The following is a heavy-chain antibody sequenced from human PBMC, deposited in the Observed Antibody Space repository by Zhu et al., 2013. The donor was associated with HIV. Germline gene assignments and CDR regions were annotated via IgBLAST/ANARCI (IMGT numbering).Heavy chain of an antibody. D-gene: IGHD5-12*01. J-gene: IGHJ6*02. CDR3: ARVRSSGYALFGYYGMDV. CDR1: GGTFSSYA. Sequence: QVQLVQSGAEVKKPGSSVKVSCKASGGTFSSYAISWVRQAPGQGLEWMGGIIPIFDTANYAQKFQGRVTITADESTSTAYMELSSLRSEDTAVYYCARVRSSGYALFGYYGMDVWGQGTTVTVSS. V-gene: IGHV1-69*01. CDR2: IIPIFDTA.